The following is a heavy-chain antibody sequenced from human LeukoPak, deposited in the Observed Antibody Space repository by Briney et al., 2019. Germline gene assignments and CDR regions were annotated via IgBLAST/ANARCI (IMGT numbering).Heavy chain of an antibody. V-gene: IGHV3-21*01. D-gene: IGHD2-15*01. Sequence: GGSLRLSCAASGFTFSSYSMNWVRQAPGQGLDCVSSISSISSYIYYADSVKVRFTISRDNAKNSLYLQMNSLRAEDTAVYYCARGYCSGGSCNPNWFDPWGQGTLVTVSS. CDR2: ISSISSYI. CDR1: GFTFSSYS. CDR3: ARGYCSGGSCNPNWFDP. J-gene: IGHJ5*02.